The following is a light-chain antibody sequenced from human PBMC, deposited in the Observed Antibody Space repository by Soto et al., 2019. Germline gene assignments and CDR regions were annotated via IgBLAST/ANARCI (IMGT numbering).Light chain of an antibody. CDR2: GAS. CDR1: RDVYINA. J-gene: IGKJ3*01. Sequence: VVLTQSPATLSLSPGEPATLSCRASRDVYINALAWYQQKPGRTPTLLNYGASTRATSIPDRFSATGSGTEFSLTISSLEPEDFAVYYCQQYGASPFTFGPGTRVEI. V-gene: IGKV3-20*01. CDR3: QQYGASPFT.